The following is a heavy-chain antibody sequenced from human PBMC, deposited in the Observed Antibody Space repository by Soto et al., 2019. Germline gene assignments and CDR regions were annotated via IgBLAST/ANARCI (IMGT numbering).Heavy chain of an antibody. J-gene: IGHJ4*02. CDR2: IIPILGIA. Sequence: QVQLVQSGAEVKKPGSSVKVSCKASGGTFSSYTISWVRQAPGQGLEWMGRIIPILGIANYAQKFQGRVTVTEVKSTSSGYMELSGLGAEDTAVYYCAREGDGSDAFVYWGQGPLVTVSS. D-gene: IGHD1-26*01. V-gene: IGHV1-69*08. CDR3: AREGDGSDAFVY. CDR1: GGTFSSYT.